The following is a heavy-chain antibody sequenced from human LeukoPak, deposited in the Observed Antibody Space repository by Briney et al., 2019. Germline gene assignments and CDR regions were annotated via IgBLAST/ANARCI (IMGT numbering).Heavy chain of an antibody. CDR2: IYYSGST. CDR1: GGSISTYY. CDR3: ASRAYYDSSGLDY. Sequence: TSETLSLTCTVSGGSISTYYWSWIRQSPGKGLEWIGYIYYSGSTNYNPSLKSRVTISVDTSKIQFSLKLSSVTAADTAVYYCASRAYYDSSGLDYWGQGILVTVSS. J-gene: IGHJ4*02. V-gene: IGHV4-59*01. D-gene: IGHD3-22*01.